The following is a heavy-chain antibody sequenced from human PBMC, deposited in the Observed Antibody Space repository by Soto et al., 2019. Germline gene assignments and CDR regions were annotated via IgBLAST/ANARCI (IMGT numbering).Heavy chain of an antibody. CDR2: IYHSGST. CDR3: ARVPDR. CDR1: GGSISSGGYS. Sequence: QLQLQESGSGLVKPSQTLSLTCAVSGGSISSGGYSWSWIRQPPGKGLEWIGYIYHSGSTYYNPSPXRXXTIPVDRSTNQFSLNLRSVTAADTAVYYCARVPDRWGHGTLVTLSS. V-gene: IGHV4-30-2*01. J-gene: IGHJ5*02.